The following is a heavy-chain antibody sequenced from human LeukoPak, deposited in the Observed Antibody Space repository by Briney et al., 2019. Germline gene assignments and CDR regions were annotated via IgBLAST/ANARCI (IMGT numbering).Heavy chain of an antibody. CDR2: ISSNGGST. J-gene: IGHJ4*02. CDR1: GFTFSSYA. D-gene: IGHD2-2*01. Sequence: PGGSLRLSCAASGFTFSSYAMHWVRQAPGKGLEYVSAISSNGGSTYYANSVKGRFTISRDNSKNTLYLQMGSLRAEDMAVYYCARTLQGGVVDYWGQGTLSPSPQ. V-gene: IGHV3-64*01. CDR3: ARTLQGGVVDY.